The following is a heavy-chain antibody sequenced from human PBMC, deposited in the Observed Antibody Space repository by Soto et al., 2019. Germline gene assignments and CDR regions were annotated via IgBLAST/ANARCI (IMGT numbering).Heavy chain of an antibody. CDR3: SRSLNS. CDR2: INQDGSEK. V-gene: IGHV3-7*01. J-gene: IGHJ4*02. CDR1: GFTFSTYW. Sequence: GGSLRLSCAASGFTFSTYWMDWVRQTPGKGLEWVANINQDGSEKNYVDSVKGRFTIYRDNAKNSLYLQMSSLTAEDSALYYCSRSLNSWGQGTLVTVSS.